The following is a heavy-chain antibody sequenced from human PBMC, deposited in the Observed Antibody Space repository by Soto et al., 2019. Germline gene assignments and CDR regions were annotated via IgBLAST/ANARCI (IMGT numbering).Heavy chain of an antibody. CDR3: SRSLNS. CDR2: INQDGSEK. V-gene: IGHV3-7*01. J-gene: IGHJ4*02. CDR1: GFTFSTYW. Sequence: GGSLRLSCAASGFTFSTYWMDWVRQTPGKGLEWVANINQDGSEKNYVDSVKGRFTIYRDNAKNSLYLQMSSLTAEDSALYYCSRSLNSWGQGTLVTVSS.